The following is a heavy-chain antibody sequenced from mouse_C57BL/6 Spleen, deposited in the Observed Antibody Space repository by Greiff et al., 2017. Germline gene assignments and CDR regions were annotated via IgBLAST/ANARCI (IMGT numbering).Heavy chain of an antibody. D-gene: IGHD2-4*01. CDR2: IYPGDGDT. V-gene: IGHV1-82*01. J-gene: IGHJ3*01. CDR3: ASYDSYGGFAY. CDR1: GYAFSSSW. Sequence: VQLQQSGPELVKPGASVKISCKASGYAFSSSWMNWVKQRPGKGLEWIGRIYPGDGDTNYNGKFKGKATLTADKSSSTAYMQLSSLTSEDSAVYFCASYDSYGGFAYWGQGTLVTVSA.